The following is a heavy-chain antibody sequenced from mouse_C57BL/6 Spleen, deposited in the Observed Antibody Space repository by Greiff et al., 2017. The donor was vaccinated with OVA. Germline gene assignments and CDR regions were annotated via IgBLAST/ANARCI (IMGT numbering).Heavy chain of an antibody. CDR1: GYSITSGYY. V-gene: IGHV3-6*01. CDR2: ISYDGSN. CDR3: ARDGYYQRYCDV. Sequence: VQLKESGPGLVKPSQSLSLTCSVTGYSITSGYYWNWIRQFPGNKLEWMGYISYDGSNNYNPSLKNRISITRDTSKNQFFLKLNSVTTEDTATYYCARDGYYQRYCDVWGTGTTVTVSS. D-gene: IGHD2-3*01. J-gene: IGHJ1*03.